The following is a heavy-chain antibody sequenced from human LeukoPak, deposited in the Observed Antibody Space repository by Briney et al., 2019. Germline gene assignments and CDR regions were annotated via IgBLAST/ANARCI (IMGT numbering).Heavy chain of an antibody. D-gene: IGHD2/OR15-2a*01. V-gene: IGHV4-4*07. CDR2: VYTNGST. CDR1: GGSFSSYS. J-gene: IGHJ1*01. Sequence: SETLSLTCTVSGGSFSSYSWNWIRQPAGKGLEWIGRVYTNGSTNYNPSLKSRVTMSIDTSKNQFSLTLSSVTAADTAVYYCARASFPPGISFQYWGQGTLVTVSS. CDR3: ARASFPPGISFQY.